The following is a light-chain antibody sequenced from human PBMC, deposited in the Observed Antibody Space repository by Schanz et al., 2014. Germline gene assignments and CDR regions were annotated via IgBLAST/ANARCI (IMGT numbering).Light chain of an antibody. Sequence: QSVLTQPPSVSGAPGQRVTISCTGSSSNIGAGYDVHWYQHLPGTAPKLLIYGNSNRPSGVPDRFSGSKSGTSASLAISGLQSEDEGDYYCATWDDSLNGWVFGGGTKLTVL. J-gene: IGLJ3*02. CDR2: GNS. V-gene: IGLV1-40*01. CDR1: SSNIGAGYD. CDR3: ATWDDSLNGWV.